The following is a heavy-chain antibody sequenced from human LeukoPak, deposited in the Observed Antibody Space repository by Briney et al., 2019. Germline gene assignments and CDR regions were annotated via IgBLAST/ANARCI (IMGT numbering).Heavy chain of an antibody. J-gene: IGHJ4*02. V-gene: IGHV1-69*05. CDR2: IIPIFGTA. D-gene: IGHD3-22*01. CDR3: ARGSYYYDSSGYFDY. CDR1: GGTFSSYA. Sequence: ASVMVSCKASGGTFSSYAISWVRQAPGQGLEWMGRIIPIFGTANYAQKFQGRVTITTDESTSTAYMELSSLRSEDTAVYYCARGSYYYDSSGYFDYWGQGTLVTVSS.